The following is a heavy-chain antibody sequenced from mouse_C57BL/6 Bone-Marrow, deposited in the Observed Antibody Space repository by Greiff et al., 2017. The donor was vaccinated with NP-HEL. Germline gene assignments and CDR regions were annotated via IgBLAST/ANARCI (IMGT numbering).Heavy chain of an antibody. CDR2: FYPGSGSI. CDR1: GYTFTEYT. D-gene: IGHD1-2*01. CDR3: ARLIHYYGYPDY. Sequence: VQLQQSGAELVKPGASVKLSCKASGYTFTEYTIHWVKQRSGQGLEWIGWFYPGSGSIKYNEKFKDKATLTADKSSSTAYMQFSSLTSEDSAIYYCARLIHYYGYPDYWGQGTTLTVSS. J-gene: IGHJ2*01. V-gene: IGHV1-62-2*01.